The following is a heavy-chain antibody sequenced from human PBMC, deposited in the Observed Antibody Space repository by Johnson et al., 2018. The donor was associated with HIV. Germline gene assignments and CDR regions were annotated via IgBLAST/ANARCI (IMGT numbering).Heavy chain of an antibody. Sequence: QLVESGGGLVQPGRSLRLSCAASGFTFDDYAMHWVRQAPGKGLEWVSGINWNGGSTGYADSVTGRFTISRDNSKNSLYLQMNSLRTEDTALYFCAKDNGKYYYGSGSLDAFDIWGQGTMVTVSS. D-gene: IGHD3-10*01. CDR1: GFTFDDYA. V-gene: IGHV3-9*01. CDR2: INWNGGST. J-gene: IGHJ3*02. CDR3: AKDNGKYYYGSGSLDAFDI.